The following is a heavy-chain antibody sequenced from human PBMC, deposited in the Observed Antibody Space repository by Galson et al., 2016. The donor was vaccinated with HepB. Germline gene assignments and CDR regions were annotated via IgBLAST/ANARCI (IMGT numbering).Heavy chain of an antibody. D-gene: IGHD7-27*01. V-gene: IGHV3-23*01. Sequence: SLRLSCAASGFTFKYAWMSWVRQGPGKGLEWVSALHGVGGDTFYADSVKGRFTVSRDDSKNTMYLQMSSLRAEDAAVYYCANVDWGTNWGCWGQGTLVTVSS. CDR1: GFTFKYAW. J-gene: IGHJ4*02. CDR2: LHGVGGDT. CDR3: ANVDWGTNWGC.